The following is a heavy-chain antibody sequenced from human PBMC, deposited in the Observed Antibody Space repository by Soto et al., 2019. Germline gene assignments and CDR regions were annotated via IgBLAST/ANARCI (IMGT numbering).Heavy chain of an antibody. Sequence: KGLEWVSAISGSGGSTYYADSVKGRFTISRDNSKNTLYLQMNSLRAEDTAVYYCAKGAVAGRGYYYYYMDVWGKGTTVTVSS. CDR3: AKGAVAGRGYYYYYMDV. CDR2: ISGSGGST. V-gene: IGHV3-23*01. D-gene: IGHD6-19*01. J-gene: IGHJ6*03.